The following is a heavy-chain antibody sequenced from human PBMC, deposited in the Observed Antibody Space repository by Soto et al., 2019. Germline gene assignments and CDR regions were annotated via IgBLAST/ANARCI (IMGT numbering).Heavy chain of an antibody. Sequence: EVQLVESGGDLVQPGGSLKLSCAASGFTFSDSTLHWVRQVSGKGLEWIGRIRSKANNYATTYSASVTGRFTISRDDSKNTAYLQMNSLKTEDTAVYYCTRPRLEWYWSDPWGQGTLVIVSS. D-gene: IGHD3-3*01. CDR1: GFTFSDST. CDR2: IRSKANNYAT. V-gene: IGHV3-73*02. CDR3: TRPRLEWYWSDP. J-gene: IGHJ5*02.